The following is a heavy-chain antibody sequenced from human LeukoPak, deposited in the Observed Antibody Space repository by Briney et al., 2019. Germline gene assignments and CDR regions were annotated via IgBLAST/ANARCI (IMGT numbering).Heavy chain of an antibody. CDR3: ARDRYCSSTSCYTADPTGLDY. CDR2: INHSGST. D-gene: IGHD2-2*01. CDR1: GGSFSGYY. Sequence: SETLSLTCAVYGGSFSGYYWSWIRQPPGKGLEWIGEINHSGSTNYNPSLKSRVTISVDTSKNQFSLKLSSVTAADTAVYYCARDRYCSSTSCYTADPTGLDYWGQGTLVTVSP. J-gene: IGHJ4*02. V-gene: IGHV4-34*01.